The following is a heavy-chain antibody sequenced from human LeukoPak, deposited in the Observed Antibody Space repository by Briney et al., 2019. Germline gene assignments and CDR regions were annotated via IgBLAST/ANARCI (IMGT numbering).Heavy chain of an antibody. CDR2: IWYDGSKE. D-gene: IGHD6-19*01. CDR3: ARDGGAGLDY. CDR1: GFTFSSYG. V-gene: IGHV3-33*01. Sequence: GGSLRLSCEVSGFTFSSYGMHWVRQAPVKGLEWVAVIWYDGSKEYCADSVKGRFTISRDDSKNTLYLQMNSMRAEDTAVYYCARDGGAGLDYWGQGTLVTVSS. J-gene: IGHJ4*02.